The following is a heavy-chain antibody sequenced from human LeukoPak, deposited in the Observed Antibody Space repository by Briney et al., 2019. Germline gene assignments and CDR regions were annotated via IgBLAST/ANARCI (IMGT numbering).Heavy chain of an antibody. CDR1: GGSFSSYY. CDR2: INHSGST. J-gene: IGHJ5*02. Sequence: PSETLSLTCAVYGGSFSSYYWSWIRQPPGKGLEWIGEINHSGSTNYNPSLKSRVTISVDTSKNQFSLKLSSVTAADTAVYYCANEAYYYDSSGYGNWFDPWGQGTLVTVSS. V-gene: IGHV4-34*01. D-gene: IGHD3-22*01. CDR3: ANEAYYYDSSGYGNWFDP.